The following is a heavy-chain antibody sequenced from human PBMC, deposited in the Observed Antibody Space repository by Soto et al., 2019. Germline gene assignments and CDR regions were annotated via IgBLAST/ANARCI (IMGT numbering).Heavy chain of an antibody. J-gene: IGHJ4*02. D-gene: IGHD1-26*01. CDR1: GFTFSSYA. Sequence: GGSLRLSCAASGFTFSSYAMHWVRQAPGKGLEWVAVISYDGSNKYYADSVKGRFTISRDNSKNTLYLQMNSLRAEDTAVYYCARVSIVGATIRPDYFDYWGQGTLVTVYS. V-gene: IGHV3-30-3*01. CDR3: ARVSIVGATIRPDYFDY. CDR2: ISYDGSNK.